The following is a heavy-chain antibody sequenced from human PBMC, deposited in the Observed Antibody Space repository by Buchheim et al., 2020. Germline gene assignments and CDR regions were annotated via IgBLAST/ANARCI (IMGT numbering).Heavy chain of an antibody. J-gene: IGHJ5*02. CDR3: ARDGAPEQGGWFDP. CDR2: IYYSGST. Sequence: QLPLPESGPGLVKPSETLSLTCTVSGGSISSSSYYWGWIRQPPGKGLEWIGSIYYSGSTYYNPSLKSRVTISVATSKNQFSLKLSSVAAADTAVYYCARDGAPEQGGWFDPWGQGTL. V-gene: IGHV4-39*07. D-gene: IGHD1/OR15-1a*01. CDR1: GGSISSSSYY.